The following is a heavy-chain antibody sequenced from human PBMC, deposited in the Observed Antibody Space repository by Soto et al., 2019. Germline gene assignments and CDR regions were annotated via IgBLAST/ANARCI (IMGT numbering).Heavy chain of an antibody. D-gene: IGHD6-25*01. CDR2: ISTAVGAT. Sequence: VGSLRLSCGVSGFTFSNHAMSWVRQAPGKGLEWVSAISTAVGATYYADSVKGRFTISRDDSKNTLYLQMDSLRAEDTAVYYCAKDRTAAARNFDYWGQGTLVTVSS. CDR3: AKDRTAAARNFDY. V-gene: IGHV3-23*01. J-gene: IGHJ4*02. CDR1: GFTFSNHA.